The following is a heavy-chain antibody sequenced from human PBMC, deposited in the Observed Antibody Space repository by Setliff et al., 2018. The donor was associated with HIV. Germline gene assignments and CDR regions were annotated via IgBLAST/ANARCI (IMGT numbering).Heavy chain of an antibody. J-gene: IGHJ4*01. CDR1: GYSINNGYY. CDR2: IYQTGNT. D-gene: IGHD3-22*01. CDR3: ARQAWHYDRDGYFIDY. Sequence: SETLSLTCSVSGYSINNGYYWGWIRQPPGKGLEWVATIYQTGNTYYSPSLKSRVTVSMDMSRNQFSVKLTSATAAETAVYYCARQAWHYDRDGYFIDYWGHGMLVTVSS. V-gene: IGHV4-38-2*02.